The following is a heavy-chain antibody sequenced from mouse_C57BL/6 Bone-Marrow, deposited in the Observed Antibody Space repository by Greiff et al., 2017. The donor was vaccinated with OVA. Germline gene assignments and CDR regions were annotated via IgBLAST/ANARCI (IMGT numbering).Heavy chain of an antibody. D-gene: IGHD1-1*01. CDR1: GYAFSSSW. J-gene: IGHJ3*01. Sequence: VKLQESGPELVKPGASVKISCKASGYAFSSSWMNWVKQRPGKGLEWIGRIYPGDGDTNYNGKFKGKATLTADKSSSTAYMQLSSLTSEDSAVYFCALLRTYWGQGTLVTVSA. CDR3: ALLRTY. CDR2: IYPGDGDT. V-gene: IGHV1-82*01.